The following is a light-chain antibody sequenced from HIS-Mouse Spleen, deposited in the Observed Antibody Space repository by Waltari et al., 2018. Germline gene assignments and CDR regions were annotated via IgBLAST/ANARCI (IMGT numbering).Light chain of an antibody. CDR1: SSDVGGYNY. Sequence: QSALTQPASVSGSPGQSITISCTGTSSDVGGYNYVSWYQQHPGKAPKLMIYDVSNPPSGVSNRFSGSKSGNTASLTSSGLQAEDEADYYCSSYTSSSRVFGGGTKLTVL. CDR3: SSYTSSSRV. V-gene: IGLV2-14*03. J-gene: IGLJ3*02. CDR2: DVS.